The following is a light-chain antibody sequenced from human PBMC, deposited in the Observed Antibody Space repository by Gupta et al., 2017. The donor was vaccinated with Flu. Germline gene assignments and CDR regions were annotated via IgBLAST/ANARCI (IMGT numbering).Light chain of an antibody. CDR2: EGS. V-gene: IGKV2-30*01. CDR3: RQGKHWPTT. CDR1: QSLVYSDGNTY. Sequence: DVVMTQSPLSLPATLGQPASISCTSSQSLVYSDGNTYLSWFHQRPGQSPRRLIYEGSNRDSGVPDRFSGSGSDTDFTLKISGVEAEDVGVFYCRQGKHWPTTFGRGTTVDIK. J-gene: IGKJ4*01.